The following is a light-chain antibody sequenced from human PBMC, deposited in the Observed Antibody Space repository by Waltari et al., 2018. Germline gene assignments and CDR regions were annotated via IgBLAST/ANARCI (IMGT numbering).Light chain of an antibody. CDR1: QTVNAN. J-gene: IGKJ2*02. CDR2: DAS. CDR3: HHYNTWPPGT. V-gene: IGKV3-15*01. Sequence: EIVMTQSPATLYVSPGERATLSCRASQTVNANLAWYQRTPGQAPRLLIYDASKRATGIPARFSGSGSGTDFTLTISSLQSEDCGIYYCHHYNTWPPGTFGQGTKLDNK.